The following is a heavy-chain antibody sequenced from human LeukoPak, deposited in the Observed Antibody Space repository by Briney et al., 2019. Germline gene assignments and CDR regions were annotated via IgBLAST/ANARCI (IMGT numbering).Heavy chain of an antibody. CDR1: GYSISSGYY. Sequence: SETLSLTCTVSGYSISSGYYWGWIRQPPGKGLEWIGSIYYSGSTYYNPSLKSRVAISVDTSKNQFSLKLSSVTAADTAVYYCARQVVALDYWGQGTLVTVSS. D-gene: IGHD2-15*01. V-gene: IGHV4-38-2*02. CDR2: IYYSGST. J-gene: IGHJ4*02. CDR3: ARQVVALDY.